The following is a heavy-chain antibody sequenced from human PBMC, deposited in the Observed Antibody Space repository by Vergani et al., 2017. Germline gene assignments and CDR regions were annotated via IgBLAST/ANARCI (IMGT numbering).Heavy chain of an antibody. Sequence: QVQLQESGPGLVKPSQTLSLTCTVSGGSISSGGYYWSWIRQHPGKGLEWIGYIYYSGSTYYNPSLKSRVTISVDTSKNQFSLKLSSVTAADTAVYYCARLRLEDSGYDFGGMDVWGQGTTVTVSS. CDR3: ARLRLEDSGYDFGGMDV. CDR1: GGSISSGGYY. V-gene: IGHV4-31*03. CDR2: IYYSGST. D-gene: IGHD5-12*01. J-gene: IGHJ6*02.